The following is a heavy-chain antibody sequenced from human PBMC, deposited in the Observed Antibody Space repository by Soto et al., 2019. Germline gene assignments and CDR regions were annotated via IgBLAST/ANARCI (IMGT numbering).Heavy chain of an antibody. CDR3: AAVDNNYGSVF. V-gene: IGHV3-33*01. J-gene: IGHJ4*02. D-gene: IGHD3-10*01. CDR2: VWYDGSTK. Sequence: QVQLVESGGGVVQPGTSLRLSCAASGSTFSNYGMHWVRQAPGKGLEWVAVVWYDGSTKFYPDSVKGRFTISRDNSNNTLYLQMNSMRVEGTAVYYCAAVDNNYGSVFGGQGPLVTVSS. CDR1: GSTFSNYG.